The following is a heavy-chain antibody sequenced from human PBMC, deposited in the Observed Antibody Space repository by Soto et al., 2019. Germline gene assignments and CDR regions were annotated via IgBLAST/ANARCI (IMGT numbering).Heavy chain of an antibody. V-gene: IGHV1-58*01. Sequence: SVKVSCKASGFTFTSSAVQWVRQARGQRLEWIGWIVVGSGNTNYAQKFQERVTITRDMSTSTAYMELSSLRSEDTAVYYCAVGYCTNGVCYTAGLHYYYYYGMDVWGQGTTVTVSS. D-gene: IGHD2-8*01. J-gene: IGHJ6*02. CDR1: GFTFTSSA. CDR3: AVGYCTNGVCYTAGLHYYYYYGMDV. CDR2: IVVGSGNT.